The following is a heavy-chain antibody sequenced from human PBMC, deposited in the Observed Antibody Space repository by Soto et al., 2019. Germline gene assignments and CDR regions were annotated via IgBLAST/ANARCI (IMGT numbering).Heavy chain of an antibody. V-gene: IGHV1-2*04. CDR3: ARERSGFSGYGESFAY. CDR1: GYTFTGYY. D-gene: IGHD5-12*01. Sequence: GASVKVSCKASGYTFTGYYMHWVRQAPGQGLEWMGWINPNSGGTNYAKKFQGWDTMTRDTSISTAYMELSRLRSDDTAVYYCARERSGFSGYGESFAYWGQGTLVTVSS. CDR2: INPNSGGT. J-gene: IGHJ4*02.